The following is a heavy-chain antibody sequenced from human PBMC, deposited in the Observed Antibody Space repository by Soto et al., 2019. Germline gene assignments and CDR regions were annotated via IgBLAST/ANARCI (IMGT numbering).Heavy chain of an antibody. D-gene: IGHD3-3*01. Sequence: GGSLRLSCAASGFTFSSYGMHWVRQAPGKALEWVADISNNRSNKYYADSVKGRFTISRDNAKNSLYLQMNSLRAEDTAVYYCARDFAYYDFWSGPTYFDYWGQGTLVTVSS. CDR2: ISNNRSNK. J-gene: IGHJ4*02. V-gene: IGHV3-30*03. CDR1: GFTFSSYG. CDR3: ARDFAYYDFWSGPTYFDY.